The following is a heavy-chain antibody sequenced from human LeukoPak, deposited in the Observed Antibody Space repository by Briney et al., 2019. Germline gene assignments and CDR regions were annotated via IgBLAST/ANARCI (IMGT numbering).Heavy chain of an antibody. Sequence: RASVKVSCKASGYTFTSYGISWVRQAPGQGLEWMGWISAYNGNTNYAQKLQGRVTMTTDTSTSTAYMELRSLRSDDTAVYYCARVQMNDFWSGYGGRNWFDPWGQGTLVTVSS. V-gene: IGHV1-18*01. CDR1: GYTFTSYG. CDR3: ARVQMNDFWSGYGGRNWFDP. D-gene: IGHD3-3*01. CDR2: ISAYNGNT. J-gene: IGHJ5*02.